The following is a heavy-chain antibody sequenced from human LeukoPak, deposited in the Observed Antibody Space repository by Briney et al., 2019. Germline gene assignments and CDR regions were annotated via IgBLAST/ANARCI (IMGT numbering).Heavy chain of an antibody. J-gene: IGHJ4*02. V-gene: IGHV3-23*01. CDR2: ISGSGGST. D-gene: IGHD5-24*01. Sequence: GGSLRLSCAASGFTFSSYAMSWVRQAPGKGLEWVSGISGSGGSTYYADSVKGRFTISRDNSKNTLYLQMNSLRAEDTAVYYCAKVQEMATILPPFHYWGQGTLVTVSS. CDR3: AKVQEMATILPPFHY. CDR1: GFTFSSYA.